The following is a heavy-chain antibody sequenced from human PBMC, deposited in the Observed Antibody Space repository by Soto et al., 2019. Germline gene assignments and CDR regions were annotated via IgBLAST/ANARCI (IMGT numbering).Heavy chain of an antibody. CDR1: GGSISSSSYY. Sequence: SETLSLTCTVSGGSISSSSYYWGWIRQPPGKGLEWIGSIYYSGSTYYNPSLKSRVTISVDTSKNQFSLKLSSVTAADTAVYYCARSFDCSSTSCYGGANWFDPWGQGTLVTVSS. J-gene: IGHJ5*02. D-gene: IGHD2-2*01. CDR3: ARSFDCSSTSCYGGANWFDP. CDR2: IYYSGST. V-gene: IGHV4-39*01.